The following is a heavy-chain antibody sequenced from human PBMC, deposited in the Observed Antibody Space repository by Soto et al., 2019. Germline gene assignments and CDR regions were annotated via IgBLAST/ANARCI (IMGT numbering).Heavy chain of an antibody. D-gene: IGHD3-22*01. CDR1: GGSISSGGYY. V-gene: IGHV4-31*03. CDR2: IYYSGST. Sequence: SETLSLTCTVSGGSISSGGYYWSWIRQHPGKGLEWIGYIYYSGSTYYNPSLKSRVTISVDTSKNQFSLKLSSVTAADTAVYYCARDQSYYDSSGGIDYWGQGTLVTVSS. J-gene: IGHJ4*02. CDR3: ARDQSYYDSSGGIDY.